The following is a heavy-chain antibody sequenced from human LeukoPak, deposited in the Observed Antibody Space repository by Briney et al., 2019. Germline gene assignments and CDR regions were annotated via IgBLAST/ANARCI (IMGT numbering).Heavy chain of an antibody. V-gene: IGHV4-59*01. CDR3: ARGREICGGDCYAFDS. Sequence: SETLSLTCTVSGGSISSYYWSWIRQPPGKGLEWIGYIYYSGSTNYNPSLKSRVTISVDTSKSQFSLKVSSVTAADTAVYYCARGREICGGDCYAFDSWGQGTLVTVSS. J-gene: IGHJ4*02. CDR2: IYYSGST. CDR1: GGSISSYY. D-gene: IGHD2-21*02.